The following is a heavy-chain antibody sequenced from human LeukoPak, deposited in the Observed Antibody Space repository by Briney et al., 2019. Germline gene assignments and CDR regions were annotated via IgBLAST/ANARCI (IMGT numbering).Heavy chain of an antibody. CDR2: VSPPGGGT. CDR1: GFSFSYHG. Sequence: GGSLRLSCVASGFSFSYHGMNWVRLAPGKGLEWVSGVSPPGGGTYYAASVKCRFTISRDDSRNTLSLQMNSLRVEDTAVYYCARDLAWGAFDYWGQGILVAVSS. V-gene: IGHV3-23*01. CDR3: ARDLAWGAFDY. D-gene: IGHD7-27*01. J-gene: IGHJ4*02.